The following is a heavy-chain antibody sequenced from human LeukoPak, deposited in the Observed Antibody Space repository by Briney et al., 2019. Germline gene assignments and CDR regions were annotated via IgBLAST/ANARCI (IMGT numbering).Heavy chain of an antibody. J-gene: IGHJ6*03. Sequence: PGESLRLSCAASGFTVSSNYMSWVRQAPGKGLEWVSVIYSGGSTYYADSVKGRFTISRDNSKNTLYLQMNSLRAEDTAVYYCARGRGGSSWTYYYYYMDVWGKGTTVTVSS. CDR1: GFTVSSNY. CDR2: IYSGGST. CDR3: ARGRGGSSWTYYYYYMDV. V-gene: IGHV3-53*01. D-gene: IGHD6-13*01.